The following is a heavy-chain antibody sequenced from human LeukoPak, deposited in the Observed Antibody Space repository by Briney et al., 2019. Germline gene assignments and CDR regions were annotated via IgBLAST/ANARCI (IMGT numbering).Heavy chain of an antibody. J-gene: IGHJ1*01. V-gene: IGHV3-23*01. Sequence: PGGSLRLSCAASGFTVSSNYMSWVRQAPGKGLEWVSAISGSGGSTYYADSVKGRFTISRDNAKDTLYLQVNSLRAEDTAVYYCAITVDCRATTDCYSYFHHWGQGTLVTVSS. D-gene: IGHD2-21*02. CDR1: GFTVSSNY. CDR2: ISGSGGST. CDR3: AITVDCRATTDCYSYFHH.